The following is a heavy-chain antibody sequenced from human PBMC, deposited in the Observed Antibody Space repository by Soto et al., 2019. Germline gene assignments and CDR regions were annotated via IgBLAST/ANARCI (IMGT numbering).Heavy chain of an antibody. CDR1: GVTFSTYS. CDR2: ISSTGDTT. V-gene: IGHV3-48*02. Sequence: PGGSLRLSCAAPGVTFSTYSFNWVRQAPGKGLEWASYISSTGDTTHYADSVKGRFTISRDNAKNSLYLQMNSLRDEDTAVYYCARTSHHDYYYYGMDVWGQGTTVTVSS. CDR3: ARTSHHDYYYYGMDV. J-gene: IGHJ6*02.